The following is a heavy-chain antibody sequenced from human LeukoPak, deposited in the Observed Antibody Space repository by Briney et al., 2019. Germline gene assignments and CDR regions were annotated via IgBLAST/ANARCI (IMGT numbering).Heavy chain of an antibody. CDR3: ARGLDIRGFDY. J-gene: IGHJ4*02. D-gene: IGHD5-12*01. Sequence: PSETLSLTCAVYRGSFSGYYWSWIRQPPGKGLEWIGEINHSGSTNYNPSLKSRVTISVDTSKNQFSLKLSSVTAADTAVYYCARGLDIRGFDYWGQGTLVTVSS. V-gene: IGHV4-34*01. CDR1: RGSFSGYY. CDR2: INHSGST.